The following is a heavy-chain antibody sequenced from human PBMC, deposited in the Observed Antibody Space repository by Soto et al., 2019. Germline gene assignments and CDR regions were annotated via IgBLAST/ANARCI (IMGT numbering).Heavy chain of an antibody. CDR2: ISSSSSYI. CDR3: ARGLGRYFDWLLSSARPYDPFNI. J-gene: IGHJ3*02. CDR1: GFTFSSYS. Sequence: PGGSLRLSCAASGFTFSSYSMNWVRQAPGEGLEWVSSISSSSSYIYYADSVKGRFTISRDNAKNSLYLQMNSLRAEDTAVYYWARGLGRYFDWLLSSARPYDPFNIWGQGKMVTVSS. V-gene: IGHV3-21*01. D-gene: IGHD3-9*01.